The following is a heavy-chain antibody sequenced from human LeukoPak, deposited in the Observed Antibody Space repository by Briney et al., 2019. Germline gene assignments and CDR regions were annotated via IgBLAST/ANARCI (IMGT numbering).Heavy chain of an antibody. D-gene: IGHD3-9*01. V-gene: IGHV1-18*01. CDR1: GYTFTSYG. Sequence: ASVKVSCKASGYTFTSYGISWVRQAPGQGLEWMGWISAYNGNTNYAQKLQGRVTMTTDTSTSTAYMELRSLRSDDTAVYYRARDLLRYFDWSDAFDIWGQGTMVTVSS. J-gene: IGHJ3*02. CDR2: ISAYNGNT. CDR3: ARDLLRYFDWSDAFDI.